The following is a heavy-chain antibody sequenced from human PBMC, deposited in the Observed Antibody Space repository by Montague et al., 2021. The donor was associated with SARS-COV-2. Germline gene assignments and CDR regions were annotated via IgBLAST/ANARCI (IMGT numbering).Heavy chain of an antibody. CDR3: ARDLWVWLSVEGSFDY. J-gene: IGHJ4*02. Sequence: SETLSLTCTVSGGSISSSSYYWGWIRQPPGKGLEWIGSIHYSGSTYYXPSLKSRVTISVDTSKNQFSLKLSSVTAADTAVYYCARDLWVWLSVEGSFDYWGQGTLVTVSS. CDR1: GGSISSSSYY. D-gene: IGHD5-12*01. CDR2: IHYSGST. V-gene: IGHV4-39*07.